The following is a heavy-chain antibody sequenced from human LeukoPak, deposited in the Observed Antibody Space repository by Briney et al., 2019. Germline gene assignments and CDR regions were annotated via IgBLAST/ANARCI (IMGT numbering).Heavy chain of an antibody. CDR1: GYTFTSYG. D-gene: IGHD3-22*01. V-gene: IGHV1-69*13. CDR3: ARLHDYYDSSGYYVDY. Sequence: ASVKVSCKASGYTFTSYGISWVGQAPGQGLEGRGGIIPIFGRANYAQKFQGRVTITADESTSTAYMELSSLRSEDTAVYYCARLHDYYDSSGYYVDYWGQGTLVTVSS. CDR2: IIPIFGRA. J-gene: IGHJ4*02.